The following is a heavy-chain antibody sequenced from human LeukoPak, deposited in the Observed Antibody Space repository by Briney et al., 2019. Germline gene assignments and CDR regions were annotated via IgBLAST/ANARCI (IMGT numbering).Heavy chain of an antibody. CDR2: INPNSGGT. D-gene: IGHD6-13*01. J-gene: IGHJ4*02. CDR1: GYIFTGYY. Sequence: ASVKVSCKASGYIFTGYYMHWVRQAPGQGLEWMGWINPNSGGTNYAQKFQGRVTMTRDTSISTAYMELSRLRSDDTAVYYCARGDSSSWYLSDYWGQGTLVTVSS. V-gene: IGHV1-2*02. CDR3: ARGDSSSWYLSDY.